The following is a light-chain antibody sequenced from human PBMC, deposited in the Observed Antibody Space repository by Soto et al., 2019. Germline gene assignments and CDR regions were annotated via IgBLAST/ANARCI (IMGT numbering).Light chain of an antibody. CDR2: NNN. J-gene: IGLJ2*01. CDR3: AAWDDSLNGVV. CDR1: SSNIGSNT. Sequence: QSVLTQPPSASGTPGQRVTISCSGSSSNIGSNTVTWYQQLPGTAPKLLIFNNNQRPSGVPDRFSGSKSGTSASLAVSGLLSEDEADYYCAAWDDSLNGVVFGGGTKLTVL. V-gene: IGLV1-44*01.